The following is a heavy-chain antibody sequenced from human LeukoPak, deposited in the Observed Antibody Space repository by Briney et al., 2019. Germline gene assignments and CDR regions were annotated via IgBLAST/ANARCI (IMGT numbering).Heavy chain of an antibody. CDR1: GYTFTSSA. J-gene: IGHJ4*02. Sequence: AASVNVSCKASGYTFTSSALNWVRQAPGQGLEWMGWINTNTGNPTYAQGFTGRFVFSLDTSVSTAYLQISSLKAEDTAVYYCATDLKKGDSGCFDYWGQGTLVTVSS. V-gene: IGHV7-4-1*02. CDR2: INTNTGNP. CDR3: ATDLKKGDSGCFDY. D-gene: IGHD6-19*01.